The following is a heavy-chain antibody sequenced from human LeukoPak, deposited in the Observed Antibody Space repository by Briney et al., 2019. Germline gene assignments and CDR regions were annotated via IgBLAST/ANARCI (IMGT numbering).Heavy chain of an antibody. CDR3: ANDFDY. CDR2: ISGSDDNT. J-gene: IGHJ4*02. Sequence: VGSLRLSCAASGFTFNNYAMSWVRQAPGKGLEWVSTISGSDDNTYYADFVKGRFTISRDISKNTLYLQMNSLRADDTAVYYCANDFDYWGQGTLVTVSS. V-gene: IGHV3-23*01. CDR1: GFTFNNYA.